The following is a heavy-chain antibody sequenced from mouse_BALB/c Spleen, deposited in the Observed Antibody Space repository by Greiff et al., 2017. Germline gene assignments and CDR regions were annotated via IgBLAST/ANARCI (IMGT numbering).Heavy chain of an antibody. CDR3: TSLYYKGAMDY. CDR2: ISSGGSYT. D-gene: IGHD2-1*01. CDR1: GFTFSSYT. Sequence: DVHLVESGGGLVKPGGSLKLSCAASGFTFSSYTMSWVRQTPEKRLEWVATISSGGSYTYYPDSVKGRFTISRDNAKNTLYLQMSSLKSEDTAMYYCTSLYYKGAMDYWGQGTSVTVSS. J-gene: IGHJ4*01. V-gene: IGHV5-6-4*01.